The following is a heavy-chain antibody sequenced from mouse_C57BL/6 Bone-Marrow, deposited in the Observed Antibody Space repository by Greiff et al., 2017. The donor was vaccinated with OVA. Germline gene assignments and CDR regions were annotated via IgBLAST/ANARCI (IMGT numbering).Heavy chain of an antibody. CDR2: INPNNGGT. J-gene: IGHJ1*03. CDR1: GYTFTDYY. D-gene: IGHD1-1*01. CDR3: ARGVYYYGSSYWYFDV. Sequence: EVQLQQSGAELAKPGASVKLSCKASGYTFTDYYMNWVKQSHGKSLEWIGDINPNNGGTSYNQKFKGKATLTVDKSSSTAYMELRSLTSEDSAVYYCARGVYYYGSSYWYFDVWGTGTTVTVSS. V-gene: IGHV1-26*01.